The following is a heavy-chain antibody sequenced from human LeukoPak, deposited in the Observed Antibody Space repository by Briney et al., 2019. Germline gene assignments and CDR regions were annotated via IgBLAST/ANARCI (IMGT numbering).Heavy chain of an antibody. CDR2: IYYSGST. CDR1: GGSISSYY. CDR3: ARAWTTVTTFSFDP. Sequence: SETLSLTCTVSGGSISSYYWSWIRQPPGKGLGWIGYIYYSGSTYYNPSLKSRVTISVDTSKNQFSLKLSSVTAADTAVYYYARAWTTVTTFSFDPWGQGTLVTVSS. D-gene: IGHD4-11*01. V-gene: IGHV4-59*12. J-gene: IGHJ5*02.